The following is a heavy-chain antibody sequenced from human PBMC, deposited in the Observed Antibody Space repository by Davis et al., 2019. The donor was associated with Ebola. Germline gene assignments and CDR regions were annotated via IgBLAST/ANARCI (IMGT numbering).Heavy chain of an antibody. D-gene: IGHD3-10*01. Sequence: GESLKISCAASGFTFSSFGMHWVRQAPGKGLEWVAVISYDATNRYYADSVEGRFTISRDNSKNTLYLQMKSLRAEDTAIYYCAKVSGLWFGGPFDYWGQGTLVTVSS. CDR2: ISYDATNR. V-gene: IGHV3-30*18. CDR1: GFTFSSFG. CDR3: AKVSGLWFGGPFDY. J-gene: IGHJ4*02.